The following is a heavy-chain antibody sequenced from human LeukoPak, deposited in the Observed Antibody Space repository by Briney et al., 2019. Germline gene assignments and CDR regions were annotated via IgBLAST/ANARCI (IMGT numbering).Heavy chain of an antibody. Sequence: PSETLSLTCTVSGGSISSSSYYWGWIRQPPGKGLEWIGYIYYSGSTNYNPSLKSRVTISVDTSKNQFSLKLSSVTAADTAVYYCARASYDYVWGSYRPHYYYYMDVWGKGTTVTISS. CDR2: IYYSGST. CDR3: ARASYDYVWGSYRPHYYYYMDV. V-gene: IGHV4-61*05. D-gene: IGHD3-16*02. J-gene: IGHJ6*03. CDR1: GGSISSSSYY.